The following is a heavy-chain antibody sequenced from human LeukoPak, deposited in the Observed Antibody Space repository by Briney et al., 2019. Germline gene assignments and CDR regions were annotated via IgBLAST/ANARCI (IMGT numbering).Heavy chain of an antibody. CDR3: AKDVRRRCEYFQH. CDR2: IWYDGSNK. J-gene: IGHJ1*01. V-gene: IGHV3-33*06. CDR1: GFTFSSYG. D-gene: IGHD2-8*01. Sequence: GGSLRLSCAASGFTFSSYGMHWVRQAPGKGLEWLAVIWYDGSNKYYADSVKGRFTISRDNSKNTLYLQMNSLRAEDTAVYYCAKDVRRRCEYFQHWGQGTLVTVSS.